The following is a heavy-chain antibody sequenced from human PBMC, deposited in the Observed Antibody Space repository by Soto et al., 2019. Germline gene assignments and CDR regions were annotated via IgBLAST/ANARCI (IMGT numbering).Heavy chain of an antibody. V-gene: IGHV3-64D*06. Sequence: PGGSLRLSCSASGFIFRSYTLYWVRQAPGKGLEFVSAISGNGSTTYYADSVKGRFTISRVNSRNTLYLQMSSLRSEDMAVYYCVQGGYNYAYSAFDSWGHGTMVTVAS. CDR1: GFIFRSYT. CDR3: VQGGYNYAYSAFDS. D-gene: IGHD5-18*01. CDR2: ISGNGSTT. J-gene: IGHJ3*02.